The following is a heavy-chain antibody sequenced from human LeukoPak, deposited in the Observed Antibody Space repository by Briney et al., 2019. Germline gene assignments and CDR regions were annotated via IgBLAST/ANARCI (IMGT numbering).Heavy chain of an antibody. J-gene: IGHJ3*02. CDR2: IYYSGGT. D-gene: IGHD2-2*01. CDR3: ARRQYCSSTSCTDAFDI. CDR1: GGSISSNGYY. Sequence: SETLSLTCTVSGGSISSNGYYWAWFRQPPGKGLEWIGSIYYSGGTYYNPSLKSRVTISIDTSKNQFSLKLSSVTAADTAVYYCARRQYCSSTSCTDAFDIWGQGTMVTVSS. V-gene: IGHV4-39*07.